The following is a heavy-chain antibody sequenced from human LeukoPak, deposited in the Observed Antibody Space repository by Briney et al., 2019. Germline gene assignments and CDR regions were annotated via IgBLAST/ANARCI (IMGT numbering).Heavy chain of an antibody. J-gene: IGHJ4*02. CDR2: IYYSGST. V-gene: IGHV4-59*08. CDR3: ARLPPSSRTLYFDY. D-gene: IGHD6-13*01. Sequence: KGLEWIGYIYYSGSTNYNPSLKSRVTISVDTSKNQFSLKLSSVTAADTAVYYCARLPPSSRTLYFDYWGQGTLVTVSS.